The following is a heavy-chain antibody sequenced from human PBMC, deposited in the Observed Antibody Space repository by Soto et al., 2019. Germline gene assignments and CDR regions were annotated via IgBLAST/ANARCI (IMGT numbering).Heavy chain of an antibody. D-gene: IGHD6-13*01. Sequence: SETLSLTCTVSGGSISSYYWSWIRQPPGEGLEWIGYSYYSGSANYNPSLKRRVTISVDTSKNQFSLQLSSVTAADTAVYYCARTLRIAAAGIPNLFAPCGQRTLVTVSS. V-gene: IGHV4-59*01. CDR1: GGSISSYY. J-gene: IGHJ5*02. CDR2: SYYSGSA. CDR3: ARTLRIAAAGIPNLFAP.